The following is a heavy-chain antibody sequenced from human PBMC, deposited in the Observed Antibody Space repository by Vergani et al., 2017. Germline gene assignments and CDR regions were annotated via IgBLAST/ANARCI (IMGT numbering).Heavy chain of an antibody. V-gene: IGHV3-7*03. J-gene: IGHJ5*02. Sequence: EVQLLESGGGLVQPGGSLRLSCAASGFTFGDYYMAWIRLAPGKGLDWVDSIKREGTETFYVDSVKGRFTISRDNAKTTLYLQMNSLRAEYTAVYYCAKLTAAYRFDPWGQGTLVTVSS. CDR2: IKREGTET. CDR1: GFTFGDYY. D-gene: IGHD7-27*01. CDR3: AKLTAAYRFDP.